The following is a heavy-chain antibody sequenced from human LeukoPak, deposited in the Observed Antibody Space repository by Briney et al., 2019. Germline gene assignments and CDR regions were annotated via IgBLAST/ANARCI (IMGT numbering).Heavy chain of an antibody. J-gene: IGHJ5*02. CDR3: ARAFRYCSSTSCYLDP. CDR2: ISTSSYT. D-gene: IGHD2-2*01. V-gene: IGHV3-11*06. Sequence: GGSLRLSCAASGFTFSDYYMSWIRQAPGKGLEWVSYISTSSYTNYADSVKGRFTISRDNAKNSLYLQMNSLRGEDTAVYYCARAFRYCSSTSCYLDPWGQGTLVTVSS. CDR1: GFTFSDYY.